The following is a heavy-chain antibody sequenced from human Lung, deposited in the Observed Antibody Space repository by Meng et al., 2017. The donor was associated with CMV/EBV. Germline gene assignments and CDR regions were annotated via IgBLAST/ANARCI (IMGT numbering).Heavy chain of an antibody. J-gene: IGHJ4*02. CDR2: IHDSGST. V-gene: IGHV4-30-4*01. D-gene: IGHD5-18*01. CDR3: ARDPKQFSYGHNFDY. Sequence: SDSISSGDYYWTWIRQPPGKGLEWIGFIHDSGSTYYNPSLKTRVTISLDTSKNQFSLNLSSVTAADTAVYYCARDPKQFSYGHNFDYWGKGTLVTVSS. CDR1: SDSISSGDYY.